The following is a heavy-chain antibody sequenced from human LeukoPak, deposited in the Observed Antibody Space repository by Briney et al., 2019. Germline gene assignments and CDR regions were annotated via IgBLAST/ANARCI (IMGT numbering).Heavy chain of an antibody. CDR3: VRGATVAATSDL. D-gene: IGHD6-19*01. CDR2: ISHDGTNK. Sequence: PGRSLRLSCVASGFTLSSHAMHWVRQAPGKGLEWVAVISHDGTNKYYGDSVMGRFTISRDRSKNTLYLEMNSLRGEDTAVYYCVRGATVAATSDLWGQGTVVTVSS. CDR1: GFTLSSHA. V-gene: IGHV3-30-3*01. J-gene: IGHJ3*01.